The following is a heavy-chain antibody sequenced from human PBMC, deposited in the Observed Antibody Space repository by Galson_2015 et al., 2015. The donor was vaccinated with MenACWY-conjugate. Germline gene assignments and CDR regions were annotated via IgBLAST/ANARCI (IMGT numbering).Heavy chain of an antibody. J-gene: IGHJ4*02. V-gene: IGHV3-74*01. CDR2: INSDGRST. CDR3: ARLGGNYRTTSHFDY. Sequence: LRLSCAASGFTFSTYCMHWVRQAPGKGLVWVSRINSDGRSTSYADSVKGRFTISRDNAKNTLYLQMNSLRAEDTAVYYCARLGGNYRTTSHFDYWGQGTLVTVSS. CDR1: GFTFSTYC. D-gene: IGHD1-26*01.